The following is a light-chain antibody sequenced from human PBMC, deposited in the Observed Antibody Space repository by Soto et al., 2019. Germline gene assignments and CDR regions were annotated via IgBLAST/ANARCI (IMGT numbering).Light chain of an antibody. CDR1: SSDVGNYDY. Sequence: QSALTQPASVSGSPGQSITISCTGTSSDVGNYDYVSWYQQRPGKVPKLMNYDVSNRPSGVSNRFSGSKSGNTASLTISGLQAEDEADYYCISFTTRATYVFGTGTKVTVL. J-gene: IGLJ1*01. CDR2: DVS. V-gene: IGLV2-14*01. CDR3: ISFTTRATYV.